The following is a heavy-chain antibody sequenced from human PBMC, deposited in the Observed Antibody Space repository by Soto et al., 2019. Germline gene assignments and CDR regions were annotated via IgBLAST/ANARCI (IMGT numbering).Heavy chain of an antibody. D-gene: IGHD3-22*01. V-gene: IGHV1-18*01. J-gene: IGHJ4*02. CDR3: ARVLTYYYDSSPNHY. Sequence: ASVKVSCKASGYTFTSYGISWVRQAPGQGLEWMGWISAYNGNTNYAQKLQGRVTMTTDTSTSTAYMELRSLRSDDTAVYYCARVLTYYYDSSPNHYWGQGTLVTVSS. CDR2: ISAYNGNT. CDR1: GYTFTSYG.